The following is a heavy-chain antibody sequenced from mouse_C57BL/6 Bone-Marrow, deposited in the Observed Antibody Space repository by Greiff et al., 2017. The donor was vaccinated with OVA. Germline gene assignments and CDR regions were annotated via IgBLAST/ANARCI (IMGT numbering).Heavy chain of an antibody. CDR2: INPSSGYT. CDR1: GYTFTSYT. CDR3: AKGATMVTFDY. V-gene: IGHV1-4*01. J-gene: IGHJ2*01. D-gene: IGHD2-2*01. Sequence: QVHVKQSGAELARPGASVKMSCKASGYTFTSYTMHWVKQRPGQGLEWIGYINPSSGYTKYNQKFKDKATLTADKSSSTAYMQLSSLTSEDSAVYYCAKGATMVTFDYWGQGTTLTVSS.